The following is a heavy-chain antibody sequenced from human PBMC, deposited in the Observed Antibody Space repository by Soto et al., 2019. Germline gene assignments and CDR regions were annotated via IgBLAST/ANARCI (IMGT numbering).Heavy chain of an antibody. Sequence: ASVKVSCKASGGTFSSYAISWVRQAPGQRLEWMGGIIPIFGTANYAQKFQGRVTITADESTSTAYMELSSLRSEDTTVYYCARSGVPAAISDYYYYGMDVWGQGTTVTVSS. J-gene: IGHJ6*02. CDR2: IIPIFGTA. CDR3: ARSGVPAAISDYYYYGMDV. D-gene: IGHD2-2*02. CDR1: GGTFSSYA. V-gene: IGHV1-69*13.